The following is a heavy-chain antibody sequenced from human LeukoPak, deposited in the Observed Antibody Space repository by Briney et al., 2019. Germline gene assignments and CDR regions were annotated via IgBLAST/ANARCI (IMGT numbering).Heavy chain of an antibody. J-gene: IGHJ4*02. D-gene: IGHD3-10*01. CDR2: ISGDSRNT. CDR3: AAPSMIRGSAFDY. CDR1: GYTFTSYA. Sequence: ASVKVSCKASGYTFTSYAMNWVRQAPGQGLEWMGWISGDSRNTDYAQKFQGRVTMTTDTSTKTTYMELRSLTSDDTAVYYCAAPSMIRGSAFDYWGQGTLVTVSS. V-gene: IGHV1-18*01.